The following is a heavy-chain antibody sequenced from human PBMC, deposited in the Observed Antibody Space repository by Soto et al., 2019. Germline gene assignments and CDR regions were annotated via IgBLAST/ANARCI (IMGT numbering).Heavy chain of an antibody. J-gene: IGHJ5*01. Sequence: GESLKISCKGSGYSFTSYWIGWVRQIPWKGLEWMGIIYPGDSDTRYSPSFQGQVTISADKSISTAYLQWSSLKASDTAMYYCARLLHSYGWPHNWFDSWGQGTLV. D-gene: IGHD6-25*01. CDR2: IYPGDSDT. CDR3: ARLLHSYGWPHNWFDS. V-gene: IGHV5-51*01. CDR1: GYSFTSYW.